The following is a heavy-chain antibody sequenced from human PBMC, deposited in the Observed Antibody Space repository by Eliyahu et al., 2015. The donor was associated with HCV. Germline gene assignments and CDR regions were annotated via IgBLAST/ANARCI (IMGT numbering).Heavy chain of an antibody. D-gene: IGHD2-15*01. CDR2: IFFRGGT. V-gene: IGHV4-39*01. CDR1: GGSISSSSYY. CDR3: ARLGGGVVVAARFDY. Sequence: QLQLQESGPGLVKPSETLSLTCTVSGGSISSSSYYWGWIRQPPGKGLGVVGGIFFRGGTSYNPSLKSRVTISVDTSKNQFSLKLSSVTAADTAVYYCARLGGGVVVAARFDYWGQGTLVTVSS. J-gene: IGHJ4*02.